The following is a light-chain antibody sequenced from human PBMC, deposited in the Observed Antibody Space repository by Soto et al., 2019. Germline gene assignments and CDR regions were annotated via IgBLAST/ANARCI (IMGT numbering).Light chain of an antibody. J-gene: IGKJ2*01. CDR1: QSISTW. V-gene: IGKV1-5*03. Sequence: DIQMTQSPSTLSASVGDRVTITCRASQSISTWLAWYQQKPGKAPKLLIYKASSLRNGVPSRFSGSGSGTEITLTIHSLQPDDFASYYCQQYNGYPHTFGQGTKLEIK. CDR3: QQYNGYPHT. CDR2: KAS.